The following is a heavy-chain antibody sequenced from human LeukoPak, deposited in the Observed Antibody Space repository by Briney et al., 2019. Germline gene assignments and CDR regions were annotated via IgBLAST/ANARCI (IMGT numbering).Heavy chain of an antibody. J-gene: IGHJ4*02. CDR3: AGSLGYRTSNVCYLKY. CDR2: FDPEDGET. CDR1: GYTLTELS. D-gene: IGHD2-8*01. Sequence: ASVKVSCKVSGYTLTELSMHWVRQAPGKGLEWMGGFDPEDGETIYAQKFRGRVTMTTDTYTNTAYMELRSLRSDDTAVYYCAGSLGYRTSNVCYLKYWGQGTLVTVSS. V-gene: IGHV1-24*01.